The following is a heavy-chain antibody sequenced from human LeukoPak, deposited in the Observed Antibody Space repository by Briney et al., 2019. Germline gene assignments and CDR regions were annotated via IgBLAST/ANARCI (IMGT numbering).Heavy chain of an antibody. D-gene: IGHD3-3*01. CDR1: GFTFSDYY. J-gene: IGHJ4*02. Sequence: PGGSLKLSCAASGFTFSDYYMSWIRQAPGQGLEWVSYISSSSSTIYYADSVKGRFTISRDNAKNSLYLQMNSLRAEDTAVYYCARDHYDFWSGYYIFDYWGQGTLVTVSS. CDR2: ISSSSSTI. CDR3: ARDHYDFWSGYYIFDY. V-gene: IGHV3-11*04.